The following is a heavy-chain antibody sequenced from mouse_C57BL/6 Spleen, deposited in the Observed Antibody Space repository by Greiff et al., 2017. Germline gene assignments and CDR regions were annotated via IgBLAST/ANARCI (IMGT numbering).Heavy chain of an antibody. CDR3: ARDPSLDF. J-gene: IGHJ2*01. CDR1: GFTFSSYA. CDR2: ISDGGSYT. V-gene: IGHV5-4*01. Sequence: EVQLVESGGGLVKPGGSLKLSCAASGFTFSSYAMSWVRQTPEKRLEWVATISDGGSYTYYPDNVKGRFTISRDNAKNNLYLQMSHLKSEDTAMYYCARDPSLDFWGQGTTLTVSS.